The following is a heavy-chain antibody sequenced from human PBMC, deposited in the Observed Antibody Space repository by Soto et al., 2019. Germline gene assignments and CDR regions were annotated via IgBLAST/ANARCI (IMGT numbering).Heavy chain of an antibody. CDR1: GFTFSNAW. CDR2: IKSKTDGGTT. D-gene: IGHD3-16*02. V-gene: IGHV3-15*07. CDR3: TTSPMITFGGVIVIQNYFDY. J-gene: IGHJ4*02. Sequence: GGSLRLSCAASGFTFSNAWMNWVRQAPGKGLEWVGRIKSKTDGGTTDYAAPVKGRFTISRDDSKNTLYLQMNSLKTEDTAVYYCTTSPMITFGGVIVIQNYFDYWGQGTLVTVSS.